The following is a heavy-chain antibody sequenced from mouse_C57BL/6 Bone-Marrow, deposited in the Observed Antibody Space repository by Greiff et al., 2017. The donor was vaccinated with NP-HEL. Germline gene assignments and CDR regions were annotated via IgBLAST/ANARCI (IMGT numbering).Heavy chain of an antibody. CDR3: TDGSSYFDY. V-gene: IGHV1-5*01. J-gene: IGHJ2*01. Sequence: EVKLVESGAELAKPGASVKLSCKTSGYTFTSYWMHWVKQRPGQGLEWIGAIYPGNSDTSYNQKFKGKAKLTAVTSASTAYMELSSLTNEDSAVYYCTDGSSYFDYWGKGTTLTVSS. CDR2: IYPGNSDT. D-gene: IGHD1-1*01. CDR1: GYTFTSYW.